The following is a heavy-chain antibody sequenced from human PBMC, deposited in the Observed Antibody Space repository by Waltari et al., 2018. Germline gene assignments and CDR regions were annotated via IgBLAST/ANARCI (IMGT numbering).Heavy chain of an antibody. D-gene: IGHD2-15*01. J-gene: IGHJ3*02. CDR1: GGSISSGGYY. Sequence: QVQLQESGPGLVKPSQTLSLTCTVSGGSISSGGYYWSWIRQHPGKGLEWIGYIYHSGSTYYNPSLKSRVTISVDRSKNQFSLKLSSVTAADTAVYYCAIEGDYSGGSCYNDAFDIWGQGTMVTVSS. V-gene: IGHV4-31*09. CDR2: IYHSGST. CDR3: AIEGDYSGGSCYNDAFDI.